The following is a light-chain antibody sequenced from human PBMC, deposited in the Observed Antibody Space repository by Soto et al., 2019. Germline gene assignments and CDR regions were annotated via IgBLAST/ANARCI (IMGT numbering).Light chain of an antibody. V-gene: IGLV1-51*01. CDR2: DNN. CDR1: SSNIGYNS. Sequence: QSVLTQPPSVSAAPGQKVTISCSGSSSNIGYNSVSWYQQLPGTAPKLLIYDNNKRSSGIPDRFSASKSGTSATLGITGLQTGDEAEYFCGTWDSSLPAAVFGTGNKVTVL. CDR3: GTWDSSLPAAV. J-gene: IGLJ1*01.